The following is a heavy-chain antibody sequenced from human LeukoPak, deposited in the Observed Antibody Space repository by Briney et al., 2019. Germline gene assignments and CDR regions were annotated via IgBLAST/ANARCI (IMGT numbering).Heavy chain of an antibody. CDR2: IYYSGST. J-gene: IGHJ4*02. CDR1: GGSISSSSYY. Sequence: SETLSLTCTVSGGSISSSSYYWGWIRQPPGKGLEWIGSIYYSGSTYYNPSLKSRVTISVDTSKNQFSLKLSSVTAADTAVYYCARAMVTLSLGYWGQGTLVTVSS. D-gene: IGHD5-18*01. CDR3: ARAMVTLSLGY. V-gene: IGHV4-39*07.